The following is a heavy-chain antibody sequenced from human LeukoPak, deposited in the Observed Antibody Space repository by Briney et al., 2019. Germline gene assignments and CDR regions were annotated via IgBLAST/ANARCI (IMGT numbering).Heavy chain of an antibody. D-gene: IGHD1-26*01. V-gene: IGHV4-39*07. CDR3: ARGGNYWPQWWFDP. CDR1: GGSIIRSSYY. J-gene: IGHJ5*02. Sequence: SETLSLTCTVSGGSIIRSSYYWGWIRQPPGKGLEWIGSIYYSGSTNYNPSLKSRVTMSLDASKNQFSLELNSVTPADTAVYYCARGGNYWPQWWFDPWGRGTLVSVSS. CDR2: IYYSGST.